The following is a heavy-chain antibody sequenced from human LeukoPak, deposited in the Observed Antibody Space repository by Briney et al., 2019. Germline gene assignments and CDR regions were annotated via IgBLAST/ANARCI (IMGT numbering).Heavy chain of an antibody. D-gene: IGHD3-10*01. CDR1: GFTFSSYW. Sequence: GGSLRLSCAASGFTFSSYWMSWVRQAPGKGLEWVSAISGSGGSTYYADSVKGRFTISRDNSKNTLYLQMNSLRAEDTAVYYCAKNMVRGVIITDYYYYGMDVWGQGTTVTVSS. CDR3: AKNMVRGVIITDYYYYGMDV. V-gene: IGHV3-23*01. J-gene: IGHJ6*02. CDR2: ISGSGGST.